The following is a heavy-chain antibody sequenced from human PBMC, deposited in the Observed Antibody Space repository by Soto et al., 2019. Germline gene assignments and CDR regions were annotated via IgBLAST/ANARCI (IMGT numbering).Heavy chain of an antibody. CDR2: IYHSGST. CDR3: ARVRLQQLDLNWFDH. D-gene: IGHD6-13*01. V-gene: IGHV4-30-2*01. J-gene: IGHJ5*02. Sequence: LSLTCAVSGGSISRGVYSWSWIRQPPGKGLEWIGYIYHSGSTYYNPSLKSRVTISVDRSKNQFSLKLSSVTAADTAVYYCARVRLQQLDLNWFDHWGQGTLVTVSS. CDR1: GGSISRGVYS.